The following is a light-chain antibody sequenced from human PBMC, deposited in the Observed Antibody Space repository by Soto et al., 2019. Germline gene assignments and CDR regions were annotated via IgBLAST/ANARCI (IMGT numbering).Light chain of an antibody. CDR1: QSVNSNY. Sequence: EIVLTQSPGTLSLSPGERATLSCRASQSVNSNYLAWYHQKPGQAPRLLIYGASSRATGIPDRFSGSGSGTDFTLTISRLEPEDFAVYYCQQYGSSPLYTFGQGTKLEIE. CDR2: GAS. J-gene: IGKJ2*01. CDR3: QQYGSSPLYT. V-gene: IGKV3-20*01.